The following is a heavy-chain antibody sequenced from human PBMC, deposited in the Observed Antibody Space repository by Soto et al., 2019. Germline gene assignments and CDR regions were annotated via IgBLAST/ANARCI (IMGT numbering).Heavy chain of an antibody. J-gene: IGHJ4*02. CDR1: GGSISSGDYY. D-gene: IGHD7-27*01. V-gene: IGHV4-30-4*01. Sequence: QVQLQESGPGLVKPSQTLSLTCTVSGGSISSGDYYWSWIRQPPGKGLEWIGYIYYSGSTYYNPSLKSRVTISVDRSKNQFSLRLSSVTAADTAVYYCARVHWGSGSIDYWGQGTLVTVSS. CDR3: ARVHWGSGSIDY. CDR2: IYYSGST.